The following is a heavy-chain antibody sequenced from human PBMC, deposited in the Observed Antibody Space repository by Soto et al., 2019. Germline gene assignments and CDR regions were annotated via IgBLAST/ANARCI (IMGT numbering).Heavy chain of an antibody. Sequence: ASVKVSCKVSGYTLTELSMHWVRQAPGKGLEWMGGFDPEDGETIYAQKFQGRVTMTEDTSTDTAYMELSSLRSEDTAVYYCATLGRVLRFLEWLPPYDYWGQGTLVTVSS. CDR3: ATLGRVLRFLEWLPPYDY. J-gene: IGHJ4*02. V-gene: IGHV1-24*01. CDR2: FDPEDGET. CDR1: GYTLTELS. D-gene: IGHD3-3*01.